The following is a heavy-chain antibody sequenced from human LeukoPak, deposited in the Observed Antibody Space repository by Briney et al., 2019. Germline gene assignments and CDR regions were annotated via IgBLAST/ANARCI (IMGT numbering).Heavy chain of an antibody. D-gene: IGHD2-2*01. CDR3: AKGSRGSCSRTYCYPFDY. Sequence: GGSLRLSCAASGFTFSSYEMNWVRQAPGKGLEWVSYISSSGSTIYYADSVKGRFTISRDNSKNTLYLQMNRLRAEDTAVYYCAKGSRGSCSRTYCYPFDYWGQGTLVTVSS. V-gene: IGHV3-48*03. J-gene: IGHJ4*02. CDR1: GFTFSSYE. CDR2: ISSSGSTI.